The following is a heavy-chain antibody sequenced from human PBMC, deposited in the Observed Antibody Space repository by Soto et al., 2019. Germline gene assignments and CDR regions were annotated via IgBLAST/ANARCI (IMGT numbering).Heavy chain of an antibody. V-gene: IGHV3-7*01. Sequence: EVQLVESGGGLVQPGGSLRVSCAASGFTFSSYWMTWVRQVPGKGLEWVANIKRDGSEKYYVDSVRGRFTISRDNAQDSLYLQMNSLRAQDTAVYYWARAQLPPECSSASCYVDYWGQGALVTVSS. D-gene: IGHD2-2*01. CDR3: ARAQLPPECSSASCYVDY. CDR2: IKRDGSEK. CDR1: GFTFSSYW. J-gene: IGHJ4*02.